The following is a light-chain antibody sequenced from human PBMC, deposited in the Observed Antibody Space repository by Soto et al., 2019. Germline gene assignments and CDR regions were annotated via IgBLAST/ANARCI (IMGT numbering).Light chain of an antibody. CDR3: VEWEDRMRGLV. V-gene: IGLV1-47*02. CDR2: SND. J-gene: IGLJ1*01. CDR1: NANIGNNF. Sequence: QAVLTQPPSASGTPGHGVTISCSGSNANIGNNFVCWYQQLPGTAPKLLIYSNDQRPSGVPDRFSGSKSGTSASLAISGLRSEDEADYYSVEWEDRMRGLVLGTGTKVTVL.